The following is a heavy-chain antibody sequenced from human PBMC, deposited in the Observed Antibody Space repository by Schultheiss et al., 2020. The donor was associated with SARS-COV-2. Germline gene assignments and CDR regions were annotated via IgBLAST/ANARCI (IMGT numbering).Heavy chain of an antibody. CDR3: ARARTIDSSGYLWEREFDY. D-gene: IGHD3-22*01. CDR1: GGSFSGYY. J-gene: IGHJ4*02. CDR2: INHSGST. V-gene: IGHV4-34*01. Sequence: SQTLSLTCAVYGGSFSGYYWSWIRQPPGKGLEWIGEINHSGSTNYNPSLKSRVTISVDTSKNQFSLKLSSVTAADTAVYYCARARTIDSSGYLWEREFDYWGQGTLVTVSS.